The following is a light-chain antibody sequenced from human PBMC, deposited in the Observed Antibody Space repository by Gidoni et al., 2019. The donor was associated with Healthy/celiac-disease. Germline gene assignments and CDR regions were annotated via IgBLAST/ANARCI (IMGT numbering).Light chain of an antibody. V-gene: IGKV1-27*01. CDR2: AAS. CDR3: QKYNSALFT. CDR1: QGISNY. J-gene: IGKJ3*01. Sequence: DIQMTQSPSSLSASVGDRVTITCRASQGISNYLAWYQQKPGKVPKLLIYAASTLQSGVTSRFSGSGSGTDFTLTISSLQPEDVATYYCQKYNSALFTFXPXTKVDIK.